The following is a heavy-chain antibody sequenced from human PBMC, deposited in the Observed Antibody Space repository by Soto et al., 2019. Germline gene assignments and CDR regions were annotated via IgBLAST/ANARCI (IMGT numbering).Heavy chain of an antibody. CDR2: IDPSDSYT. Sequence: EVQLVQSGAEVKKPGESLRISCKGSGYSFTSYWISWVRQMPGKGLEWMGKIDPSDSYTNYSPSFQGHVTISADKSISTAYLQWSSLEASDTAMYYCARHNGVDMTTIWAVDYWGQGTLVTVSS. D-gene: IGHD4-4*01. CDR3: ARHNGVDMTTIWAVDY. J-gene: IGHJ4*02. CDR1: GYSFTSYW. V-gene: IGHV5-10-1*01.